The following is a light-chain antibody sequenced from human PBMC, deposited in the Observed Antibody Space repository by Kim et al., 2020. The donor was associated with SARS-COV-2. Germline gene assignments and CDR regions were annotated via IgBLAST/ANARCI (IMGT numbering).Light chain of an antibody. Sequence: DIVMTQYPDSLAVSLGERAVINCRSSQTLRSSNNRDFLAWYQKKVGQPPKLLISWASTRESGVPARFSGSGSGTDLTLTISSLHPEDVAMYYCQQYYSTSTYTFGQGTKLEI. CDR3: QQYYSTSTYT. J-gene: IGKJ2*01. CDR2: WAS. CDR1: QTLRSSNNRDF. V-gene: IGKV4-1*01.